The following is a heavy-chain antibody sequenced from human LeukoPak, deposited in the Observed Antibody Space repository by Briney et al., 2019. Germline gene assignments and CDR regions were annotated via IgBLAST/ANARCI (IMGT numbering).Heavy chain of an antibody. J-gene: IGHJ4*02. D-gene: IGHD5-24*01. CDR3: ARDPEMATIGY. Sequence: ASVKVSCKASGYTFTGYYMRWVRQAPGQGLEWMGWINPNSGGTNYAQKFQGRVTKTRDTSISTAYMELSRLRSDDTAVYYCARDPEMATIGYWGQGTLVTVSS. CDR1: GYTFTGYY. CDR2: INPNSGGT. V-gene: IGHV1-2*02.